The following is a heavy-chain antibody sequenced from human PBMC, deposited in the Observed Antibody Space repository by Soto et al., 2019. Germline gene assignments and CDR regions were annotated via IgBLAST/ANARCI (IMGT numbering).Heavy chain of an antibody. CDR3: ARLELRGYSYGYREPDY. CDR1: GGSISSSSYY. V-gene: IGHV4-39*01. CDR2: IYYSGST. J-gene: IGHJ4*02. D-gene: IGHD5-18*01. Sequence: SLTCTVSGGSISSSSYYWGWIRQPPGKGLEWIGSIYYSGSTYYNPSLKSRVTISVDTSKNQFSLKLSSVTAADTAVYYCARLELRGYSYGYREPDYWGQGTLVTVSS.